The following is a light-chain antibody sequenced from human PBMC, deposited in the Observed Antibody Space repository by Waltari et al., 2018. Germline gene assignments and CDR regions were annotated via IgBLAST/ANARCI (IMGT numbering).Light chain of an antibody. Sequence: QSALPQPPSASGSPGQSVTISCSGSSSDIGTYKFVYWYQQHPGKSPKLIIYEVNQRPSGVPDRFSGSKSGNTASLTVSGLLPEDEADYYCSSYAGTKKLLFGGVTKLTVL. CDR3: SSYAGTKKLL. CDR2: EVN. V-gene: IGLV2-8*01. CDR1: SSDIGTYKF. J-gene: IGLJ2*01.